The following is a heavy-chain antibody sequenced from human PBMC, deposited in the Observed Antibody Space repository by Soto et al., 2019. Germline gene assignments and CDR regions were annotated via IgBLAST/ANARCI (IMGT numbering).Heavy chain of an antibody. V-gene: IGHV3-33*01. CDR2: IWYDGSNK. CDR3: ARDFSGFDY. Sequence: GGSLRLSCAASGFSFSGYGMHWVRQAPGKGLEWVAVIWYDGSNKYYGDSVKGRFTISRDNSKNTLYLQMNSLRAEDTAVYYCARDFSGFDYWGQGTLVTVSS. J-gene: IGHJ4*02. CDR1: GFSFSGYG.